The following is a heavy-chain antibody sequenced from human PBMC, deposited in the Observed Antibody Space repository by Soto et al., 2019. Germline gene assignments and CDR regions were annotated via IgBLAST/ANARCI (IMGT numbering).Heavy chain of an antibody. V-gene: IGHV1-69*11. J-gene: IGHJ6*02. D-gene: IGHD4-4*01. CDR2: IIPFIGTA. CDR1: GGTFSSYA. Sequence: SVKVSCKASGGTFSSYAISWVRQAPGQGLGWMGRIIPFIGTANYAQKFQGRVTITADESTSTAYMELTSLRSEDTAVYYCARVVMTTVPASYYYGVDVWGQGTTVTVSS. CDR3: ARVVMTTVPASYYYGVDV.